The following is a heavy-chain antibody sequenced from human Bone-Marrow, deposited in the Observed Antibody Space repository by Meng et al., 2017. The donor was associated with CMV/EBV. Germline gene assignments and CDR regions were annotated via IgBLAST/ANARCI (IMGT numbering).Heavy chain of an antibody. V-gene: IGHV4-31*03. CDR1: GGSISSGGYY. D-gene: IGHD3-3*01. CDR3: ARGKGVFGVVMSRSYYYYGMDV. J-gene: IGHJ6*02. Sequence: SETLSLTCTVSGGSISSGGYYWSWIRQHPGKGLEWIGYIYYSGSTYYNPSLKRRVTISVDTSKNQFSLKLSSVTAADTAVYYCARGKGVFGVVMSRSYYYYGMDVWGQGTTVTVSS. CDR2: IYYSGST.